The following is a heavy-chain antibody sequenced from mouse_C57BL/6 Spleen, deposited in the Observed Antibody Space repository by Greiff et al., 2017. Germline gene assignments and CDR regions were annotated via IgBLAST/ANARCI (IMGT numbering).Heavy chain of an antibody. Sequence: EVMLVESGGGLVKPGGSLKLSCAASGFTFSSYAMSWVRQTPEKRLEWVATISDGGSYTYYPDNVKGRFTISRDNAKNNLYLQMSHLKSEDTAMYYCARDFYYEYLGGDWGQGTLVTVSA. CDR1: GFTFSSYA. D-gene: IGHD2-4*01. CDR2: ISDGGSYT. V-gene: IGHV5-4*01. J-gene: IGHJ3*01. CDR3: ARDFYYEYLGGD.